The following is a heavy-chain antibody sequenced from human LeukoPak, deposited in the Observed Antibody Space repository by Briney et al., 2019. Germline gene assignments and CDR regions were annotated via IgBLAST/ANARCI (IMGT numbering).Heavy chain of an antibody. CDR1: GGTFSSYA. Sequence: SVKVSCTASGGTFSSYAISWVRQAPGQGLEWMGGIIPIFGTANYAQKFQGRVTITADESTSTAYMELSSLRSEDTAVYYCARGATTRLNYFDYWGQGTLVTVSS. J-gene: IGHJ4*02. V-gene: IGHV1-69*13. CDR2: IIPIFGTA. D-gene: IGHD5-12*01. CDR3: ARGATTRLNYFDY.